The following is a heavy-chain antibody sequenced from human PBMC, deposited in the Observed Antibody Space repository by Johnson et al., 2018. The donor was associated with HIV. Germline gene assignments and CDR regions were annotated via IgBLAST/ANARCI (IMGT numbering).Heavy chain of an antibody. CDR1: EFTFSKFA. Sequence: VQLVESGGDLVQPGGSLRLSCAASEFTFSKFAMSWVRQAPGKGLEWVSVIYSGGSTYYADSVKGRFTISRDNSKNTLYLQMNSLRAEDTAVYYCARVSRIAGAFDIWGQGTMVTVSS. D-gene: IGHD6-13*01. V-gene: IGHV3-66*02. J-gene: IGHJ3*02. CDR2: IYSGGST. CDR3: ARVSRIAGAFDI.